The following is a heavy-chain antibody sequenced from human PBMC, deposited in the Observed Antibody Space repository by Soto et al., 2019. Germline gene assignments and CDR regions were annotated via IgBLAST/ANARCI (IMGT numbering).Heavy chain of an antibody. CDR2: IYYSGST. Sequence: SETLSLTCAVSGGSISGYYWSWIRQPPGKGLEWIGYIYYSGSTNYNPSLKSRVTISVDTSKNQFSLKLSSVTAADTAVYYCATRAADYDFWRGYYSYYYYMDVWGKGTTVTVSS. V-gene: IGHV4-59*08. CDR1: GGSISGYY. D-gene: IGHD3-3*01. CDR3: ATRAADYDFWRGYYSYYYYMDV. J-gene: IGHJ6*03.